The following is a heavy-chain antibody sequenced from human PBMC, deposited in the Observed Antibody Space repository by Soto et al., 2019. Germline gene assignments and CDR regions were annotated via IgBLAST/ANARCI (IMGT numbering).Heavy chain of an antibody. Sequence: QVQLVESGGGVVQPGTSLRLSCAASGFTLSSYGMHWVRQAPGKGLEWVAVTSYDGSDEYYADSAKGRFTIFRDNSKNTLHLQMNSLTTEDTAMYYCAKGFGGDPYWYFDLWGRGTLVTVSS. CDR3: AKGFGGDPYWYFDL. D-gene: IGHD2-21*01. V-gene: IGHV3-30*18. CDR1: GFTLSSYG. J-gene: IGHJ2*01. CDR2: TSYDGSDE.